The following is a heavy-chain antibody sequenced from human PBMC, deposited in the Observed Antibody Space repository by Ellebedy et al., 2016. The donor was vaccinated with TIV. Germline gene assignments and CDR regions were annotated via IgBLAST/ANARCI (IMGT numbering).Heavy chain of an antibody. V-gene: IGHV4-61*01. CDR3: ARGSYGSWFFDL. CDR2: IYYSGST. D-gene: IGHD5-18*01. Sequence: MPSETLSLTCTVSGGSVSSGRYYWSWIRQPPGKGLEWIGYIYYSGSTNYNPSLKSRVTISVDTSKKQFSLRMRSVTAADTAVYYCARGSYGSWFFDLWGRGTLVTVSS. CDR1: GGSVSSGRYY. J-gene: IGHJ2*01.